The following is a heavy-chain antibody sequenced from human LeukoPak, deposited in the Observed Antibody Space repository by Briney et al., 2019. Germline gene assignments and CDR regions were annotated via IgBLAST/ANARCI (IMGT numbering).Heavy chain of an antibody. J-gene: IGHJ4*02. CDR3: AKDGGPYGGIRGYFDY. D-gene: IGHD4-23*01. CDR2: ICWYSGSI. CDR1: GFIFDDYA. V-gene: IGHV3-9*03. Sequence: GGSLRLSCAASGFIFDDYAMHCVRHAPGKGLEWVSDICWYSGSILYADSVKGRFTISRDNAKKFLFLQMNSLRVEDMALYYCAKDGGPYGGIRGYFDYWGQGTLVTASS.